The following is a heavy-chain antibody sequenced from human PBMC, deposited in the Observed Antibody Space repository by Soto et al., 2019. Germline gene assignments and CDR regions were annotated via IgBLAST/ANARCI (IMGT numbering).Heavy chain of an antibody. Sequence: ASVKVSCKASGYTFTSYGISWVRQAPGQGLEWMGWMNPNNGNTGYAQKFQGRVTMTRNTSISTAYMELSSLRSEDTAVYYCASWGFGYYYYYMDVWGKGTTVTVSS. CDR2: MNPNNGNT. D-gene: IGHD7-27*01. V-gene: IGHV1-8*02. J-gene: IGHJ6*03. CDR1: GYTFTSYG. CDR3: ASWGFGYYYYYMDV.